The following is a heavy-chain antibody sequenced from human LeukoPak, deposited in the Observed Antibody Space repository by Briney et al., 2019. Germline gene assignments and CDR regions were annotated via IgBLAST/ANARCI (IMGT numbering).Heavy chain of an antibody. J-gene: IGHJ4*02. CDR1: GYTFTSYG. V-gene: IGHV1-69*05. Sequence: SVKVSCKASGYTFTSYGISWVRQAPGQGLEWMGRIIPFFGTTNYAQKFQGRVSITTDGSTSTAYMELSSLTSEDTAVYYCARETIPILASNHYFDNWGQGTLVTVSS. CDR3: ARETIPILASNHYFDN. CDR2: IIPFFGTT. D-gene: IGHD3-9*01.